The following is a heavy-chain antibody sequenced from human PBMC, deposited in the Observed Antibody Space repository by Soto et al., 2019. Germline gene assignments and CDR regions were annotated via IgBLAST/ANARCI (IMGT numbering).Heavy chain of an antibody. CDR3: ARGGCDS. Sequence: EVQLLDSGGVLVQPGGSLRLSCAASGFSFSSHVMSWVRQAPGKGLEWVSSISGSGSGPYYADSVKGRFIISRDNSKNTLDLQMNGLRVEDTAVYYCARGGCDSWGQGTLVTVSS. V-gene: IGHV3-23*01. J-gene: IGHJ5*01. CDR1: GFSFSSHV. CDR2: ISGSGSGP.